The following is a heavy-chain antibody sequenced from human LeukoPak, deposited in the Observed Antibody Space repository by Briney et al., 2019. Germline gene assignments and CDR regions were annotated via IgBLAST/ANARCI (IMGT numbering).Heavy chain of an antibody. J-gene: IGHJ6*03. CDR2: IKQDGSEK. V-gene: IGHV3-7*01. Sequence: PGGSLRLSCAASGFTFSSYWMSWVRQAPGKGLEWVANIKQDGSEKYYVDSVKGRFTISRDNAKNSLYLQMNSLRAEDTAVYYCARVRGSRQAYYYYMDVWGKGTTVTVSS. CDR1: GFTFSSYW. CDR3: ARVRGSRQAYYYYMDV.